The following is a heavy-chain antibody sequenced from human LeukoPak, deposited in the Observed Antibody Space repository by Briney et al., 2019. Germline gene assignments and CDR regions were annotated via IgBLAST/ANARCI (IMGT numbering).Heavy chain of an antibody. Sequence: SVKVSGKASGGTFRNYALSWVRQAPGQGLEWMGGLIPLFGRAEYAQKFQGRVTIIADEANNTAYLELSSLTSDDTAIYYCASPKENNDYYFDYWGQGTLVTVST. CDR2: LIPLFGRA. CDR3: ASPKENNDYYFDY. J-gene: IGHJ4*02. V-gene: IGHV1-69*13. D-gene: IGHD1/OR15-1a*01. CDR1: GGTFRNYA.